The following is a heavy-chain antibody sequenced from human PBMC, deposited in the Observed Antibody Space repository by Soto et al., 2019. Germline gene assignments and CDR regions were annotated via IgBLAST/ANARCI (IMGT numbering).Heavy chain of an antibody. D-gene: IGHD2-2*01. J-gene: IGHJ4*02. CDR1: GFTFSSYA. Sequence: EVQLLESGGGLVQPGGSLRLSCAASGFTFSSYAMSWVRQAPGKGLEWVSAIRGSGGSTYYADSVKGRFTISRDNSTTTLNLQMNSLRAEDTAVYYGAKDSYCSSTSCYAEAAYWVQGTLVTVSS. CDR2: IRGSGGST. CDR3: AKDSYCSSTSCYAEAAY. V-gene: IGHV3-23*01.